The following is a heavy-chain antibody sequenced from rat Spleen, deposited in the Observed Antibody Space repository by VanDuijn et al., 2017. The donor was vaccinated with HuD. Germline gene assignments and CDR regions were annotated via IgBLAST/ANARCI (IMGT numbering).Heavy chain of an antibody. CDR3: ARLGIAAIGNWFSY. CDR1: GLTFSAYY. J-gene: IGHJ3*01. CDR2: INYDSTSP. V-gene: IGHV5-29*01. Sequence: EVQLVESDGDLVQPGRSLKLSCAASGLTFSAYYMAWVRQAPTKGLEWVATINYDSTSPHYRDFVKVQFIIPRDNAKSTLFIQMDSLRSEDTATYYCARLGIAAIGNWFSYWGQGTLVTVSS. D-gene: IGHD1-2*01.